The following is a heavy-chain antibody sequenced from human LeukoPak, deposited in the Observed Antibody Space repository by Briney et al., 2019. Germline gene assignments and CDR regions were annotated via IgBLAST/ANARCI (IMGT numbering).Heavy chain of an antibody. Sequence: ASVKVSCKASGGTFSSYAISWVRQAPGQGLEWMGGIIPIFGTANYAQKFQGRVTITADESTSTAYMELSSLRSEDTAVYYCATEARYYYDSSGYSDYWGQGTLVTVSS. CDR2: IIPIFGTA. D-gene: IGHD3-22*01. CDR1: GGTFSSYA. CDR3: ATEARYYYDSSGYSDY. J-gene: IGHJ4*02. V-gene: IGHV1-69*13.